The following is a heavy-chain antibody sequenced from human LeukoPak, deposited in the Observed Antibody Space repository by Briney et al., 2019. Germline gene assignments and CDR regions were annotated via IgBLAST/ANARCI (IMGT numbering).Heavy chain of an antibody. V-gene: IGHV4-4*07. CDR3: ARVKSSTRGPYYHYYMDV. Sequence: NTSETLSLTCTVSGGSISSYYWSWIRQPAGKGLEWIGRIDPSGSIIYNPSLKSRVTISVDKSKNHLSLKVSSVTAADTAVYYCARVKSSTRGPYYHYYMDVWGKETTVIVSS. D-gene: IGHD3-10*01. CDR1: GGSISSYY. J-gene: IGHJ6*03. CDR2: IDPSGSI.